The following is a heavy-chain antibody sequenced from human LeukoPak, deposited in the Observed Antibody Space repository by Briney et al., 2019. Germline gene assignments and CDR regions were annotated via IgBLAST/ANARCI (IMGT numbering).Heavy chain of an antibody. CDR1: GFTFSNAW. Sequence: GGSLRLSCAASGFTFSNAWMSWVRQAPGKGLEWVGRIKSKTDGGTTDYAAPVKGRFTISRDDSKNTLYLQMNSLKTEDTAVYYCTTDRMAVGGWWLARGYYYYYMDVWGKGTTVTVSS. J-gene: IGHJ6*03. D-gene: IGHD2-15*01. V-gene: IGHV3-15*01. CDR3: TTDRMAVGGWWLARGYYYYYMDV. CDR2: IKSKTDGGTT.